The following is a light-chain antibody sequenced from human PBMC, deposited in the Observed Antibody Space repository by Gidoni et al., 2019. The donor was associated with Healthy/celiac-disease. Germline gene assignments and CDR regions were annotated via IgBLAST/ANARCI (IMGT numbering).Light chain of an antibody. CDR2: GAS. J-gene: IGKJ4*01. CDR1: QSVSSN. Sequence: EIVMTQSPATLSVSPGERATLSCRASQSVSSNLAWYQQKPGQAPRLLIYGASTRATGIPARFSGSGSGTEFTLTISSLQSEDFAVYYCQQYNNWPRLIFGGXTKVEIK. CDR3: QQYNNWPRLI. V-gene: IGKV3-15*01.